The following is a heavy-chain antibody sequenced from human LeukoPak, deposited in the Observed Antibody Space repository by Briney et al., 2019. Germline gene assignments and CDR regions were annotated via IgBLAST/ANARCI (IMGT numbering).Heavy chain of an antibody. J-gene: IGHJ4*02. CDR3: ARVTDGDPRADY. V-gene: IGHV1-69*06. CDR2: IIPIFGTA. Sequence: SVKVSCKASGGTFSSYAISWVRQAPGQGLEWMGGIIPIFGTANYAQKFQGGVTITADKSTSTAYMELSSLRSEDTAVYYCARVTDGDPRADYWGQGTLVTVSS. D-gene: IGHD4-17*01. CDR1: GGTFSSYA.